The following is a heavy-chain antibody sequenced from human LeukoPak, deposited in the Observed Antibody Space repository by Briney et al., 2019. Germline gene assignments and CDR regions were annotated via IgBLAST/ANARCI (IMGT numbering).Heavy chain of an antibody. V-gene: IGHV4-4*07. Sequence: PSETLSLTCTVSGGSIGSYYWSWIRQPAGKGLEWIGRIYTSGSTNYNPSLKSRVTMSVDTSKNQFSLKLSSVTAADTAVYYCATTMVRGVSYYYGMDVWGQGTTVTVSS. CDR3: ATTMVRGVSYYYGMDV. J-gene: IGHJ6*02. D-gene: IGHD3-10*01. CDR1: GGSIGSYY. CDR2: IYTSGST.